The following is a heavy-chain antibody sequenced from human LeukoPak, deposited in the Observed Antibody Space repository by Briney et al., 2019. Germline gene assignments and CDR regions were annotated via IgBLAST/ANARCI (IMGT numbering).Heavy chain of an antibody. Sequence: TSETLSLTCTVSGGSISSYYWSWIRQPPGKGLEWIGEINHSGSTNYNPSLKSRVTISVDTSKNQFSLKLSSVTAADTAVYYCAREYSSSWYALDYWGQGTLVTVSS. J-gene: IGHJ4*02. V-gene: IGHV4-34*01. CDR1: GGSISSYY. CDR2: INHSGST. D-gene: IGHD6-13*01. CDR3: AREYSSSWYALDY.